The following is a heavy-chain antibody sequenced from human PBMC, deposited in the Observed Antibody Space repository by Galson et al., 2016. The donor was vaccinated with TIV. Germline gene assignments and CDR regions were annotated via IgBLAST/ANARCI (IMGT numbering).Heavy chain of an antibody. V-gene: IGHV1-69*04. D-gene: IGHD3-16*01. CDR2: IIPTLSLA. CDR3: AREVAHVDSVMLNADAFDV. Sequence: SVKVSCKASGYTFSSLSIIWVRQAPGQGLEWMGRIIPTLSLADYAQKFQGRVTITADRSTSTVYMELSSLRSDDAAVYYCAREVAHVDSVMLNADAFDVWGQGTMVTVSS. J-gene: IGHJ3*01. CDR1: GYTFSSLS.